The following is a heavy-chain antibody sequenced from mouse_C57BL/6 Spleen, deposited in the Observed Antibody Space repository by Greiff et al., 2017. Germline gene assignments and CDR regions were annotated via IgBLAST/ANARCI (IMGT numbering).Heavy chain of an antibody. D-gene: IGHD2-4*01. CDR3: ARGGYNDPAMDY. Sequence: VQLQQSVAELVRPGASVKLSCTASGFNIQTTYLHWVKQRPEQGLEWIGRIDPAIGNTKYAPEFQGKATRTADTSSNTAYLQLSSLTSDGTAISDCARGGYNDPAMDYWGQGTSVTVSS. CDR2: IDPAIGNT. V-gene: IGHV14-3*01. J-gene: IGHJ4*01. CDR1: GFNIQTTY.